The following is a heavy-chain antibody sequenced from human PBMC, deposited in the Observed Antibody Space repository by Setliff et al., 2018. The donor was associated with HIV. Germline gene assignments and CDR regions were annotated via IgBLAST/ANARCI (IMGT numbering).Heavy chain of an antibody. J-gene: IGHJ4*02. CDR2: IYPGDSIT. CDR3: ARRLPYCSSSSCYDYYFDY. D-gene: IGHD2-2*01. CDR1: GYSFTNYW. Sequence: GESLKISCKASGYSFTNYWIGWVRQMPGKGLEWIGVIYPGDSITRYGPSFQGQVSISADKSISTAYVQWSSLKASDTAMYYCARRLPYCSSSSCYDYYFDYWGQGTLVTVSS. V-gene: IGHV5-51*01.